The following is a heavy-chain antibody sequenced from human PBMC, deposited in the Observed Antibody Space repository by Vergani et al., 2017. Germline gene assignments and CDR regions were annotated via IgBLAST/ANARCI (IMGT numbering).Heavy chain of an antibody. V-gene: IGHV3-23*01. J-gene: IGHJ4*02. CDR1: GFTFSSYA. CDR3: AKMGTGFISTSCYRY. D-gene: IGHD2-2*02. Sequence: EVQLLESGGGLVQPGGSLRLSCAASGFTFSSYAMSWVRQAPGKGLEWVSAISGSGGSTYYADSVKGRFTISRDNSKNTLYLQMNSLRAEDTAVYYCAKMGTGFISTSCYRYWSQGTLVTVSS. CDR2: ISGSGGST.